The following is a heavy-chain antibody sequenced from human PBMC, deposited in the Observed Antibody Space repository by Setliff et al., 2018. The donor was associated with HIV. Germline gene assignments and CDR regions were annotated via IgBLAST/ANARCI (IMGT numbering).Heavy chain of an antibody. Sequence: PGGSLRLSCAASGFTFSSYTMNWVRQAPGKGLEWVSSISSSGNYIYYADSVKARFTISRDNAKKSLYLQMNSLRAEDTAVYYCSRDRDQVYSSGWPRDWGQGTLVTVSS. CDR2: ISSSGNYI. CDR3: SRDRDQVYSSGWPRD. CDR1: GFTFSSYT. J-gene: IGHJ4*02. D-gene: IGHD6-19*01. V-gene: IGHV3-21*01.